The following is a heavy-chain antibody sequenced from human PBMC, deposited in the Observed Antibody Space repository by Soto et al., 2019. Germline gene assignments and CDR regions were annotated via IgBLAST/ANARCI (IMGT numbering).Heavy chain of an antibody. CDR1: GYTLTELS. V-gene: IGHV1-24*01. D-gene: IGHD3-10*01. Sequence: ASVKVSCKVSGYTLTELSMHWVRQAPGKGLEWMGGFDPEDGETIYAQKFQGWVTMTRDTSISTAYMELSRLRSDDTAVYYCARDARGDEAPMDYWGQGTLVTVSS. J-gene: IGHJ4*02. CDR3: ARDARGDEAPMDY. CDR2: FDPEDGET.